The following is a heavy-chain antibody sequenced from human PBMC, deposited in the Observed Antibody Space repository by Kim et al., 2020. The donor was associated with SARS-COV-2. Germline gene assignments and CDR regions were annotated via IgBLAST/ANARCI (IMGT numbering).Heavy chain of an antibody. CDR3: AKEGGYSYGYQGY. Sequence: YADSVKGRFTISRDNSKNTLYLQMNSLRAEDTAVYYCAKEGGYSYGYQGYWGQGTLVTVSS. D-gene: IGHD5-18*01. V-gene: IGHV3-23*01. J-gene: IGHJ4*02.